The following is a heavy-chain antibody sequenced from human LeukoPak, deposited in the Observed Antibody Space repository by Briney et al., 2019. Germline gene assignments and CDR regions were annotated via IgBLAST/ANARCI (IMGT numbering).Heavy chain of an antibody. CDR2: INPSGGST. CDR3: ARDLLLAAAGTGGDN. Sequence: GASVNVSPKASGYTFTSYYMRWVRQAPGQGLEWMGIINPSGGSTSYAQKFQGRLTMTRATSTSTVSMQLSSLRSEDTAVYYCARDLLLAAAGTGGDNWGHGKPFSVSS. D-gene: IGHD6-13*01. CDR1: GYTFTSYY. J-gene: IGHJ1*01. V-gene: IGHV1-46*01.